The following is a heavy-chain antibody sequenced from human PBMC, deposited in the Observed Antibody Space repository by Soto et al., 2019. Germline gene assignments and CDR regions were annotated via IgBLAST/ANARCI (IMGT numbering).Heavy chain of an antibody. V-gene: IGHV1-18*04. CDR2: ISAYNGDT. Sequence: SVKVSCKASGYSFTTHGISWVRRAPGHGLEWMGWISAYNGDTHYVQRFQGRLTMTTDTSTSTAYMELRSLTSDDTAVYYCARDPPFSGILRGTPLMDVWGQGATVTVSS. D-gene: IGHD4-17*01. J-gene: IGHJ6*02. CDR1: GYSFTTHG. CDR3: ARDPPFSGILRGTPLMDV.